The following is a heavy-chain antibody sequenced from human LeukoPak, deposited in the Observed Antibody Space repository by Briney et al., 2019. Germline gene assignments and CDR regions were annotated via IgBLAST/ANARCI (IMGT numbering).Heavy chain of an antibody. CDR2: IFGDDTT. J-gene: IGHJ6*02. CDR1: GFTVRGVY. Sequence: SGGSLRLSCVASGFTVRGVYMTWVRQAPGKGLEWVSVIFGDDTTHYADSVKGRFTISRDNSMNTLNLQMNSLRAEDTAVYYCAKDTSIRNYPSGMDVWGQGTTVTVSS. CDR3: AKDTSIRNYPSGMDV. D-gene: IGHD4-11*01. V-gene: IGHV3-53*01.